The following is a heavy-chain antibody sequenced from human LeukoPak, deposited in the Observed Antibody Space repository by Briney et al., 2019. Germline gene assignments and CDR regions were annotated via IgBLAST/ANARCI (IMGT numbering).Heavy chain of an antibody. CDR1: GASVSSSNFY. J-gene: IGHJ4*02. CDR3: AASGMATITAFDY. D-gene: IGHD5-24*01. CDR2: IYWSGRT. Sequence: SETLSLTCTVSGASVSSSNFYGAWIRQPPGRGFEWIGSIYWSGRTLYNSSLKSRVTISLDTSRNQFSLKLSSVTAADTAVYYCAASGMATITAFDYWGQGTLVTVSS. V-gene: IGHV4-39*07.